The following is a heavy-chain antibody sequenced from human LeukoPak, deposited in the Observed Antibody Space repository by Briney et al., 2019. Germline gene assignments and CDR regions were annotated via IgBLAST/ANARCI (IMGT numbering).Heavy chain of an antibody. Sequence: SQTLSLSCAAYGGSFCDYYWSWIRQSPGKGLGWIGEINHSGSTTNYNPSLKNRVTISVDTSKKQFSLKLSSVTAADTAVYYCARRAARDFDYWGQGTLVTVSS. CDR3: ARRAARDFDY. CDR1: GGSFCDYY. V-gene: IGHV4-34*01. CDR2: INHSGSTT. J-gene: IGHJ4*02. D-gene: IGHD6-6*01.